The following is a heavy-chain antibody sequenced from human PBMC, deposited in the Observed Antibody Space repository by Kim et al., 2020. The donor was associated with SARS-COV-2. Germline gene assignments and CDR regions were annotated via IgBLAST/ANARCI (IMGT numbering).Heavy chain of an antibody. Sequence: GGSLRLSCAASGFTFSSYAMSWVRQAPGKGLEWVSAISGSGGSTYYADSVKGRFTISRDNSKNMLYLQMNSLRAEDTAVYYCATPCPRFLEWLLFYWGQGTLVTVSS. V-gene: IGHV3-23*01. CDR1: GFTFSSYA. CDR3: ATPCPRFLEWLLFY. D-gene: IGHD3-3*01. J-gene: IGHJ4*02. CDR2: ISGSGGST.